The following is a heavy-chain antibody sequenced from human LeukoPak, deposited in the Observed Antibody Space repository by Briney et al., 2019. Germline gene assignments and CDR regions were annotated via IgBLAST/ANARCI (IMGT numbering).Heavy chain of an antibody. Sequence: ASVKVSCKASGYTFTGYYIHWVRQAPGQGPEWMGWINPNSGDTNYAQKFQGMVIMTRDTSISTAYMELSSLRPDDTAVYYCARGGKGFLIVGTYDRWGQGTLVTVSS. CDR3: ARGGKGFLIVGTYDR. J-gene: IGHJ4*02. V-gene: IGHV1-2*02. CDR2: INPNSGDT. D-gene: IGHD1-26*01. CDR1: GYTFTGYY.